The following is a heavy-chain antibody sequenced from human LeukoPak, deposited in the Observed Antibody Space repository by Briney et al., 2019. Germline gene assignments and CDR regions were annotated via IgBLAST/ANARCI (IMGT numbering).Heavy chain of an antibody. Sequence: SSETLSLTCTVSGYSISSGYYWGWIRQPPGKGLEWIGSIYHSGSTYYNPSLKSRVTISVDTPKNQFSLKLSSVTAADTAVYYCARRASGYSFFDYWGQGTLVTVSS. CDR3: ARRASGYSFFDY. V-gene: IGHV4-38-2*02. D-gene: IGHD3-22*01. CDR1: GYSISSGYY. CDR2: IYHSGST. J-gene: IGHJ4*02.